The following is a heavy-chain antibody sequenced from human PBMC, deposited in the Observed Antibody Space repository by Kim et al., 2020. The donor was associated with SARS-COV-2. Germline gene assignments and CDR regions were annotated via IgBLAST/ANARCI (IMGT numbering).Heavy chain of an antibody. J-gene: IGHJ4*02. CDR2: IYHSGST. D-gene: IGHD5-18*01. V-gene: IGHV4-4*02. CDR3: ARVPMVRPTYFDY. Sequence: SETLSLTCAVSGGSISSSNWWSWVRQPPGKGLEWIGEIYHSGSTNYNPSLKSRVTISVDKSKNQFSLKLSSVTAADTAVYYCARVPMVRPTYFDYWGQGTLVTVSS. CDR1: GGSISSSNW.